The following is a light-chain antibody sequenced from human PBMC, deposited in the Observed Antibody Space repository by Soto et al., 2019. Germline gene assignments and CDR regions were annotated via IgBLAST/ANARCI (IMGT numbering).Light chain of an antibody. J-gene: IGKJ1*01. CDR3: QQAYSTPWT. Sequence: DIQMTQSPSSLPSSVGDRVTITCRASQSISTYLHWYQQKPGTAPKLLIYATSNLQSGVPSRFSGSGSGTDFTLTINSLQPEDFATYYCQQAYSTPWTFGQGTKVDIK. CDR1: QSISTY. CDR2: ATS. V-gene: IGKV1-39*01.